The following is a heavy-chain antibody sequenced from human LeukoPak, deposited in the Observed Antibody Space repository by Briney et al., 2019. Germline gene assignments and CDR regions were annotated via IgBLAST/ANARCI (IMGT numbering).Heavy chain of an antibody. J-gene: IGHJ4*02. CDR3: ARSSGQLPNGLFFDS. CDR2: ISSSGSYT. Sequence: GGSLRLSCAASGFTFSDYYMSWIRQAPGKGLEWVSYISSSGSYTNYADSVKGRFTISRDNAKNSLYPQMNSLRAEDTAVYYCARSSGQLPNGLFFDSWGQGTLVTVSS. D-gene: IGHD2-2*01. V-gene: IGHV3-11*06. CDR1: GFTFSDYY.